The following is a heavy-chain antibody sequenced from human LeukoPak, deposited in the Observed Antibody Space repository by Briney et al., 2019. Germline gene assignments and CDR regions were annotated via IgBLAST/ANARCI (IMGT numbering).Heavy chain of an antibody. V-gene: IGHV4-34*01. J-gene: IGHJ6*04. D-gene: IGHD3-10*01. CDR2: INHSGST. CDR1: GGSFSGYY. CDR3: ARRKYYYGSAPMDV. Sequence: SETLSLTCAVYGGSFSGYYWSWIRQPPGKGLEWIGEINHSGSTNYNPSLKSRVTISVDTSKNQFSLKLSSVTAADTAVYYCARRKYYYGSAPMDVWXXGTTVTISS.